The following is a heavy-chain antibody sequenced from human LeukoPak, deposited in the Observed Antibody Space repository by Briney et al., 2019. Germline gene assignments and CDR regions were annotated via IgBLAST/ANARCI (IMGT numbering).Heavy chain of an antibody. CDR3: ARWDYDILTGYYRPFDY. CDR2: IYYSGST. CDR1: GGSISSSY. J-gene: IGHJ4*02. Sequence: SETLSLTCTVSGGSISSSYWSWIRQPPGKGLEWIGYIYYSGSTNYNPSLKSRVTISVDTSKNQFSLKLSSVTAADTAVYYCARWDYDILTGYYRPFDYWGQGTLVTVSS. V-gene: IGHV4-59*12. D-gene: IGHD3-9*01.